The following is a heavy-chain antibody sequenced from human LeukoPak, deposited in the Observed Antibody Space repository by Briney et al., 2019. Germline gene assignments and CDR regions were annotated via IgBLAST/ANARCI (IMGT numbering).Heavy chain of an antibody. V-gene: IGHV3-7*01. D-gene: IGHD2-2*01. CDR2: IKQDGNEI. CDR3: ARSHCSTTSCYQGSHDY. CDR1: GFTFSNYW. J-gene: IGHJ4*02. Sequence: GGSLRLSCAASGFTFSNYWMSWVRQAPGKGLEWVAIIKQDGNEIYYVDSVKGRFTISRDNAKNSLFLQVNNLRAEDTAVYYCARSHCSTTSCYQGSHDYWGQGTLVTVSS.